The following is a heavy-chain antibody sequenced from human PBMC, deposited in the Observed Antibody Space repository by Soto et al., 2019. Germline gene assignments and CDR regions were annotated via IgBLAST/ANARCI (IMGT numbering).Heavy chain of an antibody. Sequence: QVQLVQSGAEVKKPGASVKVSCKASGYTFTSYGISWVRQAPGQGLEWMGWISAYNGNTNYAQKLQGRVTMTTDTSTSNAYMEQRSLRSDDTAVYYCARDGNLNWGSEGYWYFDLWGRGTLVTVSS. CDR2: ISAYNGNT. CDR3: ARDGNLNWGSEGYWYFDL. D-gene: IGHD7-27*01. J-gene: IGHJ2*01. CDR1: GYTFTSYG. V-gene: IGHV1-18*01.